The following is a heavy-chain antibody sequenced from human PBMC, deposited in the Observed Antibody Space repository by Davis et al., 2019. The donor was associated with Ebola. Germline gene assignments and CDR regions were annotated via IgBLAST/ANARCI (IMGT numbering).Heavy chain of an antibody. CDR3: ARARVRGYNYGLDS. D-gene: IGHD5-18*01. CDR1: GGPVSGGGYY. CDR2: IYYNGIT. J-gene: IGHJ4*02. V-gene: IGHV4-61*08. Sequence: MPGGFLRLSCNVSGGPVSGGGYYWTWIRQPPGKRLEWMGYIYYNGITIDNPSLKSRVTISVDTSKNQFALNLRSVSAADTAVYFCARARVRGYNYGLDSWGQGTLVTVSS.